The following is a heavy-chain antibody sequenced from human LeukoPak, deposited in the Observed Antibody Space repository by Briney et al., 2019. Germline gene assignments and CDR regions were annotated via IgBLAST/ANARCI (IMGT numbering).Heavy chain of an antibody. CDR3: ARANTVTHETDWFDP. CDR2: ISAYNGNT. Sequence: ASVKVSCKASGYTFTSYGISWVRQAPGQGLEWMGWISAYNGNTNHAQKLQGRVTMTTDTSTSTAYMELRSLRSDDTAVYYCARANTVTHETDWFDPWGQGTLVTVSS. CDR1: GYTFTSYG. D-gene: IGHD4-17*01. V-gene: IGHV1-18*01. J-gene: IGHJ5*02.